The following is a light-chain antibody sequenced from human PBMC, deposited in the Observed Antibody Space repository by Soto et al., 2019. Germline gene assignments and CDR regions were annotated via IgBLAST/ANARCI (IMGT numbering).Light chain of an antibody. V-gene: IGLV1-40*01. CDR1: SAKIGAGYD. CDR2: SNS. J-gene: IGLJ1*01. CDR3: QSYDNSLSAYV. Sequence: QSALAQPPSVSGSPGQNVTIACTGGSAKIGAGYDLHWYQQLPGTAPKLLLYSNSNRPSGVPDRFSGSKSGTSASLAITGLQAEDEADYYCQSYDNSLSAYVFGTGTKVT.